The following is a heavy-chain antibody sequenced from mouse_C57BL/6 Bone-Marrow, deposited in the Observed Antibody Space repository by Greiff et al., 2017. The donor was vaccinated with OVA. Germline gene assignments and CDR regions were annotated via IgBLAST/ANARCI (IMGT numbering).Heavy chain of an antibody. Sequence: EVKVVESGGGLVQPKGSLKLTCAASGFTFNTYVMHWVRQAPGKGLEWVARIRSKSSNYATYYADSVKDRFTISRDDSQSMLYLQMNNLKTEDTAMYYCVRGDYYGSSFYYYAMDYWGQGTSVTVSA. CDR1: GFTFNTYV. D-gene: IGHD1-1*01. V-gene: IGHV10-3*01. CDR2: IRSKSSNYAT. J-gene: IGHJ4*01. CDR3: VRGDYYGSSFYYYAMDY.